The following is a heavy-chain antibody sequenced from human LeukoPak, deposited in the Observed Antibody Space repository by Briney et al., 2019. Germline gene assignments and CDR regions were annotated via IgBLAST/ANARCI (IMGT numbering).Heavy chain of an antibody. V-gene: IGHV4-39*07. CDR1: GGSISSSSYY. Sequence: PSETLSLTCTVSGGSISSSSYYWGWIRQSPGKGLEWIGSIYYSGSTYYNPSLKSRVTISVGTSKNQFSLKLSSVTAADTAVYYCARESSSWGSVDYWGQGTLVTVSS. D-gene: IGHD6-13*01. CDR3: ARESSSWGSVDY. CDR2: IYYSGST. J-gene: IGHJ4*02.